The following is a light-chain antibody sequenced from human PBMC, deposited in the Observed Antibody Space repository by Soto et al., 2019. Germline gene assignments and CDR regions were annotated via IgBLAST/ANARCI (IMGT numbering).Light chain of an antibody. J-gene: IGKJ4*01. CDR2: DAS. CDR1: QSVSSN. CDR3: QQRSTWPFT. V-gene: IGKV3-11*01. Sequence: EIVLTQSPATLSLSPGERATLSCRTSQSVSSNLGWVQQRPGQAPRLLIYDASNRATGIPARFSGSGSGTDFTLTISSLEPEDSAVYYCQQRSTWPFTFGGGATVEI.